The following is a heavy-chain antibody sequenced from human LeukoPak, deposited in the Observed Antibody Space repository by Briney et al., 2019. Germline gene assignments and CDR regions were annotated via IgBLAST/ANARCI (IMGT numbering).Heavy chain of an antibody. J-gene: IGHJ6*02. V-gene: IGHV3-7*03. CDR2: INRDGSEG. CDR1: GFTFSNYW. Sequence: GGSLRLSCAASGFTFSNYWMTWVRQAPGKGLEWVANINRDGSEGYYVDSVKGRFTISRDDAKSSLYLQMNSLRAEDTAVYYCARRNAMDVWGQGTTVIVFS. CDR3: ARRNAMDV.